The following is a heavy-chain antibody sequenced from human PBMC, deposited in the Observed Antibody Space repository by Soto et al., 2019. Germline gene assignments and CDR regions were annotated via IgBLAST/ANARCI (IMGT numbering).Heavy chain of an antibody. D-gene: IGHD6-25*01. CDR1: GASISGYY. CDR2: IDHSGST. V-gene: IGHV4-34*01. Sequence: QMQLHQWGAGLLKPSETLSLTCDVSGASISGYYWTWIRQPPGKGLEWIGEIDHSGSTNYNPSLKSRVTISGDTSKSQVSLQLTSMTAADTAIYYCARSSCFQSLRAALGYWGQGTLVTVSS. CDR3: ARSSCFQSLRAALGY. J-gene: IGHJ4*02.